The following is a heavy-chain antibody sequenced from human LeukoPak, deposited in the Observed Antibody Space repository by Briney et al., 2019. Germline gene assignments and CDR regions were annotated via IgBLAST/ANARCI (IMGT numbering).Heavy chain of an antibody. Sequence: ASVQVSCKASGYTFTSYGISWVRQAPGQGLEWMGWISAYNGNTNYAQKLQGRVTMTTDTSTSTAYMELRSLRSEDTAVHYCARAEGLDYDILTGTLREYYSYYGMDVWGQGTTVTVSS. J-gene: IGHJ6*02. CDR1: GYTFTSYG. CDR2: ISAYNGNT. V-gene: IGHV1-18*01. D-gene: IGHD3-9*01. CDR3: ARAEGLDYDILTGTLREYYSYYGMDV.